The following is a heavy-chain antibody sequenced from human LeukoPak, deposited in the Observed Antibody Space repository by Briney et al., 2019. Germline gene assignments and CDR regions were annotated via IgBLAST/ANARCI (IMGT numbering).Heavy chain of an antibody. CDR3: AKGLKSEYTCGPCDY. CDR1: GFTFSSYA. D-gene: IGHD5-18*01. J-gene: IGHJ4*02. CDR2: ISGSGGAT. V-gene: IGHV3-23*01. Sequence: GGSLRLSCAVSGFTFSSYALNWVRQAPGKGLEWVSAISGSGGATYYTDSVKGRFTISRDKSKNTLYLQMYSLRAEGTAVYYCAKGLKSEYTCGPCDYWGQGTLVTVSS.